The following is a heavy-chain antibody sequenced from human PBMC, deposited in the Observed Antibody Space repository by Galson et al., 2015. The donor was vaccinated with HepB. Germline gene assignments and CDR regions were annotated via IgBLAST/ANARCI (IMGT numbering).Heavy chain of an antibody. CDR3: ARDPGYYDVWSGYYTGAYDY. D-gene: IGHD3-3*01. J-gene: IGHJ4*02. V-gene: IGHV3-74*01. CDR1: GFTFSSYW. CDR2: INSDGSST. Sequence: SLRLSCAASGFTFSSYWMHWVRQAPGKGLVWVSSINSDGSSTSYADSVKGRFTISRDNAKNTLYLQMNSLRAEDTAVYYCARDPGYYDVWSGYYTGAYDYWGQVTLVTVSS.